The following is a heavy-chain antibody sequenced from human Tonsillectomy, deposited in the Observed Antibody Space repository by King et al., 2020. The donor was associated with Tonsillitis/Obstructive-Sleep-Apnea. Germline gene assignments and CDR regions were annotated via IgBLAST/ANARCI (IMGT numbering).Heavy chain of an antibody. V-gene: IGHV3-7*01. D-gene: IGHD2-21*01. CDR3: ARRAVAIRGYYYLDV. J-gene: IGHJ6*03. CDR2: IKQDGSEK. CDR1: GFTFSRYW. Sequence: VQLVESGGGLVQPGGSLRLSCAASGFTFSRYWMSWVRQAPGKGLEWVANIKQDGSEKYYVDSVKGRFTISRDNAKNSLYLQMNSLRAEDTAVYYCARRAVAIRGYYYLDVWGKGTTVTVSS.